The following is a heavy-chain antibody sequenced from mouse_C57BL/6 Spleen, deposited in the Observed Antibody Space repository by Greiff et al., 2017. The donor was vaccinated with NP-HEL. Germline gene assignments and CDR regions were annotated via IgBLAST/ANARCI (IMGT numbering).Heavy chain of an antibody. CDR3: ARSGSGIYYYAMGY. CDR1: GYTFTSYW. V-gene: IGHV1-50*01. Sequence: QVQLQQPGAELVKPGASVKLSCKASGYTFTSYWMQWVKQRPGQGLEWIGEIDPSDSYTNYNQKFTGKATLTVDTSSSTAYMQLSRLTSEDSAVFYCARSGSGIYYYAMGYWGQGAAVTASS. CDR2: IDPSDSYT. J-gene: IGHJ4*01. D-gene: IGHD1-1*01.